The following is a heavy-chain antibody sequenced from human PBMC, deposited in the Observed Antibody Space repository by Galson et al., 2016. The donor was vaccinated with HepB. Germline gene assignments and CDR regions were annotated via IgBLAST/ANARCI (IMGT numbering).Heavy chain of an antibody. CDR1: GGTFSNYG. Sequence: SVKVSCKASGGTFSNYGFNWVRQAPGQGLEWMGGIIPIFGPANYAQKFQGRITITADESTTTVYMELSSLRSEDTAVYYCATDILTGYHAFHIWGQGTMVTVSS. J-gene: IGHJ3*02. D-gene: IGHD3-9*01. CDR2: IIPIFGPA. V-gene: IGHV1-69*13. CDR3: ATDILTGYHAFHI.